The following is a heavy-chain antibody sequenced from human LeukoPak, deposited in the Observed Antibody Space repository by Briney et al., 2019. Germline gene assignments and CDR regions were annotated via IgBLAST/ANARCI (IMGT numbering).Heavy chain of an antibody. CDR3: ARVLQDSSGYYLDY. D-gene: IGHD3-22*01. CDR2: TRNKANSYTT. V-gene: IGHV3-72*01. Sequence: PGGSLRLSCAASGFTSSDHYMDWVRQAPGKGLEWVGRTRNKANSYTTQYAASVKGRFTISRDDSKNSLYLQMNSLKTEDTAVYYCARVLQDSSGYYLDYWGQGTLVTVSP. J-gene: IGHJ4*02. CDR1: GFTSSDHY.